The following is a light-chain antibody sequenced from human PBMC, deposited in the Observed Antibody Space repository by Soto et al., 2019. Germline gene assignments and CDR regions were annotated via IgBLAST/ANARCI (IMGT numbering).Light chain of an antibody. CDR1: QSVSSN. Sequence: EIVMTQSPDTLSVSPGERATLSCRASQSVSSNLAWYQQKPGQAPRLLIYGASSRATGIPARFSGSGSGTEFTLTISSLQSEDFAVYYCQQYNKWPPYTFGQGNKLEIK. J-gene: IGKJ2*01. CDR3: QQYNKWPPYT. CDR2: GAS. V-gene: IGKV3-15*01.